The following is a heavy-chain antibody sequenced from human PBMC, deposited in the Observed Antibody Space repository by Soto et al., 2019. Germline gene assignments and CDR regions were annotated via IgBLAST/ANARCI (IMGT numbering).Heavy chain of an antibody. J-gene: IGHJ4*02. CDR3: ARDGMTTGDT. CDR1: GVSVRSYT. V-gene: IGHV4-4*07. Sequence: PSETLSLTCIVSGVSVRSYTWSWVRQPANKGLEWIGRAFSSVSATYNPSLKSRVSISMDTPENRISLKLDSVTAADAGVYFCARDGMTTGDTWGPGTLVTV. D-gene: IGHD2-21*02. CDR2: AFSSVSA.